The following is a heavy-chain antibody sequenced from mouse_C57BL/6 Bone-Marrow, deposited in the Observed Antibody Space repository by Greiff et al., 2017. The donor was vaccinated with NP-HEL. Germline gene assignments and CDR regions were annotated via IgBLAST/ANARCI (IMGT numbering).Heavy chain of an antibody. CDR3: AINWVYYYAMDY. CDR2: IYPGDGDT. J-gene: IGHJ4*01. Sequence: VQLQQSGPELVKPGASVKISCKASGYAFSSSWMNWVKQRPGKGLEWIGEIYPGDGDTNYNGKFKGKATLTADKSSSTAYMQLSSLTSDDSAVYFCAINWVYYYAMDYWGQGTSVTVSS. CDR1: GYAFSSSW. D-gene: IGHD4-1*01. V-gene: IGHV1-82*01.